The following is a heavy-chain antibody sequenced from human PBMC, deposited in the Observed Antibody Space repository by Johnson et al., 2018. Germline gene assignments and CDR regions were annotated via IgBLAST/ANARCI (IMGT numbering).Heavy chain of an antibody. CDR1: GESFSGYY. CDR3: AGQWLGGSYFDY. Sequence: QVRLRQWGAGLLEPSETLSLSCGVFGESFSGYYWTWIRQSPGKGLEWIGEVSHRGYTNYNPSLRSRVTISIDTSKKQISLQLSSVTAADTAVYFCAGQWLGGSYFDYWGQGTLVTVSS. D-gene: IGHD6-19*01. J-gene: IGHJ4*02. CDR2: VSHRGYT. V-gene: IGHV4-34*01.